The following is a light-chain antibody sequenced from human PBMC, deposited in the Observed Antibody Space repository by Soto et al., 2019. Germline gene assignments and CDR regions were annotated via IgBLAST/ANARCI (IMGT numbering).Light chain of an antibody. CDR1: QGISSY. Sequence: AIRMTQSPSSLSASTGDRVTITCRASQGISSYLAWYQRKPGKAPKLLIYAASTLQSGVPSRFSGSGSGTDFTLTISSLQPEDFATYYCLQDYTYPWTFGQGTKVDIK. CDR3: LQDYTYPWT. J-gene: IGKJ1*01. CDR2: AAS. V-gene: IGKV1-8*01.